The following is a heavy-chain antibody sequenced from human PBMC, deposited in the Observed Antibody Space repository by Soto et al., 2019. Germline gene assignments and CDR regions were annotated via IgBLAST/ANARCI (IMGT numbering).Heavy chain of an antibody. CDR2: INHSGST. CDR1: GGSFSGYY. J-gene: IGHJ4*02. D-gene: IGHD3-22*01. V-gene: IGHV4-34*01. CDR3: ARTRTYYYDRSPSRDFDY. Sequence: QVQLQQWGAGLLKPSETLSLTCAVYGGSFSGYYWSWIRQPPGKGLEWIGEINHSGSTNYNPSLKSRVTISVDTSKNQFSLKLSSVTAADTAVYYCARTRTYYYDRSPSRDFDYWGQGTLVTVSS.